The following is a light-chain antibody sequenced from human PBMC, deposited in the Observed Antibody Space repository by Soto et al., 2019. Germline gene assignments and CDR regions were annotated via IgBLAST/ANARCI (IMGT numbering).Light chain of an antibody. CDR2: GAS. V-gene: IGKV3-15*01. CDR3: QQYNSWLWT. Sequence: ILIPQSPATLSVSPGEGATLSCRASQSGSSKLAWYQQNPGQAPRLLIYGASTRATGIPGRFSGSGSGTESTIIISSLQSEDSEVYYCQQYNSWLWTFGQGTRVDI. J-gene: IGKJ1*01. CDR1: QSGSSK.